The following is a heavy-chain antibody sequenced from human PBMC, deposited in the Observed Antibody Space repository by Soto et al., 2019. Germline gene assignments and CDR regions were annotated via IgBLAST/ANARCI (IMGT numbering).Heavy chain of an antibody. D-gene: IGHD2-2*01. CDR1: GFTFSSYG. CDR3: AKDRDIVVVPASGSDGMDV. CDR2: ISYDGSNK. J-gene: IGHJ6*02. V-gene: IGHV3-30*18. Sequence: GGSLRLSCAASGFTFSSYGMHWVRQAPGKGLEWVAVISYDGSNKYYADSVKGRFTISRDNSKNTLYLQMNSLRAEDTAVYYCAKDRDIVVVPASGSDGMDVWGQGTTVTVSS.